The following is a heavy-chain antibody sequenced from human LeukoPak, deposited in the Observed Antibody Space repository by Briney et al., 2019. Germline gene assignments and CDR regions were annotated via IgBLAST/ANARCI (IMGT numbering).Heavy chain of an antibody. Sequence: AGSLRFSCAASGFTFSNAWMSWVRQAPGKGLEWVGRIKSKTDSGTTDYAAPVKGRFTISRDASKNALYLQMNSLKTEDKAVYYCTTDRPLCTNGVCYLGYYFDYWGQGTLVTVSS. V-gene: IGHV3-15*01. CDR3: TTDRPLCTNGVCYLGYYFDY. J-gene: IGHJ4*02. D-gene: IGHD2-8*01. CDR1: GFTFSNAW. CDR2: IKSKTDSGTT.